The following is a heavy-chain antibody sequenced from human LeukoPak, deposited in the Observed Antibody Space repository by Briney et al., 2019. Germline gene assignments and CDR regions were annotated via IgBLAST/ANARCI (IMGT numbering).Heavy chain of an antibody. D-gene: IGHD3-3*01. CDR1: GYTFTSYG. J-gene: IGHJ4*02. CDR3: ARDDYVFWSGYYGENFDY. Sequence: ASVKVSCKASGYTFTSYGISWVRQAPGQGLEWMGWISAYNGNTNYAQKLQGRVTMTTDTSTSTAYMELRSLRSDDTAVYYCARDDYVFWSGYYGENFDYWGQGTLVTVSS. CDR2: ISAYNGNT. V-gene: IGHV1-18*01.